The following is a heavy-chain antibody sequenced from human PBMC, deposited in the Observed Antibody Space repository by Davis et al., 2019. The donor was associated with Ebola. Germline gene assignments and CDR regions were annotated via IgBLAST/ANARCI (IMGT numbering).Heavy chain of an antibody. Sequence: PGGSLRLSCAASGFTFSHYWMSWVRQAPGKGPEWVAIIKQDGGEKYYVDSVKGRFTISRDNAKNSLFLQMNSLRAEDTALYYCASGDGRGNSYDMDVWGQGTTVTVSS. V-gene: IGHV3-7*03. J-gene: IGHJ6*02. CDR1: GFTFSHYW. D-gene: IGHD4-23*01. CDR3: ASGDGRGNSYDMDV. CDR2: IKQDGGEK.